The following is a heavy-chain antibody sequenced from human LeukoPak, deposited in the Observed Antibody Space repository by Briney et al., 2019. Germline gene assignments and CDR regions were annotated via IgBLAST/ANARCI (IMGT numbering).Heavy chain of an antibody. Sequence: PGGSLRLSCAASGFTFSDYYMSWIRQAPGKGLEWVSYISSSSYTNYADSVKGRFTISRDNAKNSLYLQMNSLRAEDTAVYYCAGPRIAAAGEFDYWGQGTLVTVSS. CDR3: AGPRIAAAGEFDY. J-gene: IGHJ4*02. CDR1: GFTFSDYY. V-gene: IGHV3-11*03. D-gene: IGHD6-13*01. CDR2: ISSSSYT.